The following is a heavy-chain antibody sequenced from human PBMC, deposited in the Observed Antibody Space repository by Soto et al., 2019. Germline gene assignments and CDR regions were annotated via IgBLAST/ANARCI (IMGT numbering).Heavy chain of an antibody. V-gene: IGHV1-3*01. CDR3: VAGEYHLLLGSNYYYCMDV. J-gene: IGHJ6*02. D-gene: IGHD2-2*01. CDR1: GYTFTSYA. Sequence: GASVKVSCKASGYTFTSYAMHWVRQAPGQRLEWMGWINAGNGNTKYSQKFQGRVAITRDTSASTAYMELSSLRSEDTAVYYCVAGEYHLLLGSNYYYCMDVWGQGPTVTV. CDR2: INAGNGNT.